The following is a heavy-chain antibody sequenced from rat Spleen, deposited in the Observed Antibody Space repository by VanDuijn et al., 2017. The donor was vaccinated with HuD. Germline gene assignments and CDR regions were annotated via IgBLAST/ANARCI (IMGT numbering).Heavy chain of an antibody. CDR3: TTTSYYSAPGAY. V-gene: IGHV5-20*01. CDR2: ISYDGSST. Sequence: EVQLVESGGGLVQPGRSMKLSCAASGFTFSNYDMAWVRQAPTKGLEWVASISYDGSSTYYRDSVKGRFTISRDNAKSTLYLQMDSLRSEDTATYYCTTTSYYSAPGAYWGQGTLVTVSS. J-gene: IGHJ3*01. CDR1: GFTFSNYD. D-gene: IGHD1-1*01.